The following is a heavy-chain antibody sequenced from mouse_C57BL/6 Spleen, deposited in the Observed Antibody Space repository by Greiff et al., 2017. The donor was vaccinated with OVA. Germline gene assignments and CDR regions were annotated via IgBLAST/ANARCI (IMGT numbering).Heavy chain of an antibody. CDR1: GFSFNTYA. CDR3: VRPYYDYDEAWFAY. Sequence: GGGLVQPKGSLKLSCAASGFSFNTYAMNWVRQAPGKGLEWVARIRSKSNNYATCYADSVKDRFTISRDDSESMLYLQMNNLKTEDTAMYYCVRPYYDYDEAWFAYWGQGTLVTVSA. J-gene: IGHJ3*01. D-gene: IGHD2-4*01. V-gene: IGHV10-1*01. CDR2: IRSKSNNYAT.